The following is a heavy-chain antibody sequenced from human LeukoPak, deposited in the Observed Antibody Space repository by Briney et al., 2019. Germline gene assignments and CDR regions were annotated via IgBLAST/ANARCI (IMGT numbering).Heavy chain of an antibody. CDR3: ATSRTFDY. Sequence: PGGSLRLSCAASGFTFSDYYMSWICQAPGKGLVWVSRINSDGSSTSYADSVKGRFTISRDNAKNTVYLQMNSLRAEDTAVYYCATSRTFDYWGQGTLVTVSS. CDR1: GFTFSDYY. V-gene: IGHV3-74*01. J-gene: IGHJ4*02. CDR2: INSDGSST.